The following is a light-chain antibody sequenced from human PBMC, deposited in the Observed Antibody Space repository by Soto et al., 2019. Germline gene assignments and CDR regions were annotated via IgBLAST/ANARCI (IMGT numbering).Light chain of an antibody. J-gene: IGKJ5*01. V-gene: IGKV3-20*01. CDR1: QSVASGH. Sequence: EIVLTQSPGTLSLSPGERATLSCRASQSVASGHLAWYQQTPGQAPRLLVSDASSRATGIPDRFSGSASGTGFTLTISRVEPEDFAVYYCQQYLSLPVTFGQGTRLEIK. CDR3: QQYLSLPVT. CDR2: DAS.